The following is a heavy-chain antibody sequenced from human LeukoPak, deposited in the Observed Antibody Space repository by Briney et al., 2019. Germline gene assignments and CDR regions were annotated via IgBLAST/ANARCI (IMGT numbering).Heavy chain of an antibody. Sequence: GGSLRLSCAASGFTFSNYDMHWVRQAPGKGLEWVSGIAAAGNTYYLGSVKGRFTISRENAKNSLFLQMNSLRVEDTGIYYCASATTVVTPFDYWGLGTLVTVSS. D-gene: IGHD4-23*01. V-gene: IGHV3-13*01. CDR1: GFTFSNYD. J-gene: IGHJ4*02. CDR2: IAAAGNT. CDR3: ASATTVVTPFDY.